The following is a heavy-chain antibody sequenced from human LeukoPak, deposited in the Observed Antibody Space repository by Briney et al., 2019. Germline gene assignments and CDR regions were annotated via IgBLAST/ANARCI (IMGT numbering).Heavy chain of an antibody. V-gene: IGHV5-10-1*01. CDR1: GYSFTSYW. D-gene: IGHD2-15*01. J-gene: IGHJ6*02. CDR3: ARLDCSGGSCYPNDNYYYYYGMDV. Sequence: GESLKISCKGSGYSFTSYWISWVRQMPGKGLEWMGRIDPSDSYTNYSPSFQGHVTISADKSISTAYLQWSSLKASDTAMYYCARLDCSGGSCYPNDNYYYYYGMDVWGQGTTVTVSS. CDR2: IDPSDSYT.